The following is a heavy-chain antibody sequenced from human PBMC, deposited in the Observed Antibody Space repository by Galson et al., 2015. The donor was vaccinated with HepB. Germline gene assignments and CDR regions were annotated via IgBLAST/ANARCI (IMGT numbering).Heavy chain of an antibody. V-gene: IGHV3-30-3*01. CDR2: ISYDGSNK. CDR3: ARDRGRLVGMSCTSCYTGYFQY. Sequence: SLRLSCAASGFTFSSYAMHWVRQAPGKGLEWVAVISYDGSNKYYADSVKGRFTISRDNSKNTLYLQMNSLRAEDTAVYYCARDRGRLVGMSCTSCYTGYFQYWGQGTLVTVSS. D-gene: IGHD2-2*02. CDR1: GFTFSSYA. J-gene: IGHJ1*01.